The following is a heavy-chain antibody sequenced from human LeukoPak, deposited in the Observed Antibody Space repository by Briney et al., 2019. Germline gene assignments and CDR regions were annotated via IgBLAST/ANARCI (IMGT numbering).Heavy chain of an antibody. D-gene: IGHD1-1*01. CDR1: GFTFSSFD. CDR3: ARGPPRGKYYYMDV. J-gene: IGHJ6*03. V-gene: IGHV3-13*01. CDR2: IGTASDT. Sequence: GGSLRLSCAASGFTFSSFDMHWVRQPTGQGLEWVSTIGTASDTYYPGSVEGRFTLSRDNAKNSLYLQMNGLTAGDTAVYYCARGPPRGKYYYMDVWGKGTTVTVSS.